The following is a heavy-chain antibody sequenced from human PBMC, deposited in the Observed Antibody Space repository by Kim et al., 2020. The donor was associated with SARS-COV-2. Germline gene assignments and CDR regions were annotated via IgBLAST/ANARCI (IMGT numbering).Heavy chain of an antibody. D-gene: IGHD1-26*01. CDR1: GFTFSSYD. J-gene: IGHJ4*02. Sequence: GGSLRLSCAASGFTFSSYDMRWVRQAPGKGLEWVSAISAAGDPYYPGSAKSRFTISSKNAKNSLYLQLNNMLAGDTAVYYCARGATRYYFDYWGQLTLFT. CDR3: ARGATRYYFDY. CDR2: ISAAGDP. V-gene: IGHV3-13*05.